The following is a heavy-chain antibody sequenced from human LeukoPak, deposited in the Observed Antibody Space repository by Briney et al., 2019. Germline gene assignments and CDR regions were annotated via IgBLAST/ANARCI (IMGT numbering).Heavy chain of an antibody. J-gene: IGHJ4*02. CDR3: TRDFGRSPYCFDF. D-gene: IGHD2-8*02. CDR2: IKQDGSEK. Sequence: GGSLRLSCAASGFTFNGYWMSWVRQAPGKGLEWVAHIKQDGSEKYYVDSVRGRLTISRDNAENSLFLQMNRLRVEDTAVYYCTRDFGRSPYCFDFWGQGTLVTVSS. CDR1: GFTFNGYW. V-gene: IGHV3-7*01.